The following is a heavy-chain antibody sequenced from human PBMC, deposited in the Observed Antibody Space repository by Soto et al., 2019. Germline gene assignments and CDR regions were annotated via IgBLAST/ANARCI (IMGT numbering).Heavy chain of an antibody. CDR1: GFTFDDYA. J-gene: IGHJ4*02. CDR3: VKDTYILVGATHLDS. V-gene: IGHV3-9*01. D-gene: IGHD1-26*01. CDR2: ISWNSDMI. Sequence: GGSLRLSCAASGFTFDDYAMHWVRQGPGKGLEWVSGISWNSDMITYADSVKGRFTVSRDNAKNSLDLEMNSLRVEDTALYYCVKDTYILVGATHLDSWGQGTLGTVS.